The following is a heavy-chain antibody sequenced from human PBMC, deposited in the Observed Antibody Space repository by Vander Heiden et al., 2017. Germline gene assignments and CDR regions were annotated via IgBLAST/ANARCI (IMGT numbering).Heavy chain of an antibody. CDR1: GFTFSSSA. D-gene: IGHD3-22*01. Sequence: QVQLVESVGGVVQPGRSLRLSCAASGFTFSSSAMRWLRQAPGKGLEWVAVISYDGSNKYYADSVKGRFTISRDNSKNTLYLQMNSLRAEDTAVYYCARDQDASSGYCFDYWGQGTLVTVSS. V-gene: IGHV3-30-3*01. CDR2: ISYDGSNK. CDR3: ARDQDASSGYCFDY. J-gene: IGHJ4*02.